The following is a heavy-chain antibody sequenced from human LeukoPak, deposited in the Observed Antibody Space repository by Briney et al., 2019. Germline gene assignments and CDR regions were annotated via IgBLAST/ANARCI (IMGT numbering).Heavy chain of an antibody. CDR1: GYTLTELS. CDR3: ATGSIAARHLPYNWFDP. D-gene: IGHD6-6*01. CDR2: FDPEDGET. V-gene: IGHV1-24*01. J-gene: IGHJ5*02. Sequence: ASVKVSCKVSGYTLTELSMHWVRQAPGKGLEWMGGFDPEDGETIYAQKFQGRVTMTEDTSTDTAYMELSSLRSEDTAVYYCATGSIAARHLPYNWFDPWCQGTLVTVSS.